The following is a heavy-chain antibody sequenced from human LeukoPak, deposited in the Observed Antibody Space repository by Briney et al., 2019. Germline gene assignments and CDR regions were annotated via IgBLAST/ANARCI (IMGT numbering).Heavy chain of an antibody. CDR2: ISAYNGNT. D-gene: IGHD6-19*01. V-gene: IGHV1-18*01. J-gene: IGHJ6*02. CDR1: GYTFTSYG. CDR3: ARDNAQWGTQWLVRSYYYYGMDV. Sequence: KPGASVKVSCKASGYTFTSYGISWVRQAPGQGLEWMGWISAYNGNTNYAQKLQGRVTMTTDTSTSTAYMELRSLRSDDTAVYYCARDNAQWGTQWLVRSYYYYGMDVWGQGTTVTVSS.